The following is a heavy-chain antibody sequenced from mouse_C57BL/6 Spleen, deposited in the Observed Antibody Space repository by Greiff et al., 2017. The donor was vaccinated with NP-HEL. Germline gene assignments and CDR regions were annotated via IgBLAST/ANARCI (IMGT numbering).Heavy chain of an antibody. CDR2: IYPRSGNT. CDR1: GYTFTSYG. J-gene: IGHJ4*01. D-gene: IGHD2-5*01. V-gene: IGHV1-81*01. Sequence: VHLVESGAELARPGASVKLSCKASGYTFTSYGISWVKQRTGQGLEWIGEIYPRSGNTYYNEKFKGKATLTADKSSSTAYMELRSLTSEDSAVYFCARGGYSNDAMDYWGQGTSVTVSS. CDR3: ARGGYSNDAMDY.